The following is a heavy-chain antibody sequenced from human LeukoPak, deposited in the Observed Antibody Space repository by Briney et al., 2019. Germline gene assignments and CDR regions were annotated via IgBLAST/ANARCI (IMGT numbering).Heavy chain of an antibody. CDR3: ARDYYGSGSL. CDR2: IYYSGST. D-gene: IGHD3-10*01. CDR1: GGSISSSSYY. J-gene: IGHJ4*02. V-gene: IGHV4-39*02. Sequence: PSETLSLTCTVSGGSISSSSYYWGWIRQPPGKGLEWIGSIYYSGSTYYNPSLKSRVTISVDTSKNQFSLELSSVTAADTAVYYCARDYYGSGSLWGQGTLVTVSS.